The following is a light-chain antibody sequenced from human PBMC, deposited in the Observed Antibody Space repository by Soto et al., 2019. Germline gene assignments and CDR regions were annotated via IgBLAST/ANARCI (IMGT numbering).Light chain of an antibody. Sequence: QSVLTQPPSASGTPGQRVTISCSGSSSNIGSNTVNWYQQLPGTAPKLLIYNNNQRPSGVPDRFSGSKSGTSASLAISGLQSEDEADYYCAAWDDSLKGLVFGTVTKLTVL. CDR3: AAWDDSLKGLV. V-gene: IGLV1-44*01. CDR2: NNN. CDR1: SSNIGSNT. J-gene: IGLJ1*01.